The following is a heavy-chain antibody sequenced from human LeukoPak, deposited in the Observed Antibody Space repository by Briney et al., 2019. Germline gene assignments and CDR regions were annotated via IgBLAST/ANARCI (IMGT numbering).Heavy chain of an antibody. J-gene: IGHJ4*02. CDR1: GGSISSSSYY. CDR2: IYYSGST. D-gene: IGHD6-19*01. V-gene: IGHV4-39*01. CDR3: ARPEAGTEGFDY. Sequence: SETLSLTCTVSGGSISSSSYYWGWIRQPPGKGLEWIGSIYYSGSTYYNPSLKSRVTISVDTSKNQFSLKLSSVTAADTAVYYCARPEAGTEGFDYWGQGTLVTVSS.